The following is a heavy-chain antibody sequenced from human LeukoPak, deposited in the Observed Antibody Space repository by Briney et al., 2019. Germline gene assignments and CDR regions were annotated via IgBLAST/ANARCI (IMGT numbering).Heavy chain of an antibody. Sequence: GGSLRLSCAASGFTFSDYYMSWIRQAPGKGLEWVSVIYSGGSTYYADSVKGRFTISRDNAKNTLYLQMNSLRAEDTAVYYCVRGGYGSIDYWGQGTLVTVSS. V-gene: IGHV3-66*01. CDR1: GFTFSDYY. J-gene: IGHJ4*02. CDR3: VRGGYGSIDY. D-gene: IGHD4-17*01. CDR2: IYSGGST.